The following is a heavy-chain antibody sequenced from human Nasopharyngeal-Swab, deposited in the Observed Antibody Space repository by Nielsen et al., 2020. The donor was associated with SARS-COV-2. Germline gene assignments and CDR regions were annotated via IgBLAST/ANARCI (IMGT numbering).Heavy chain of an antibody. D-gene: IGHD6-13*01. CDR3: AKVLGDSSWYSQYYYYYMDV. Sequence: GGSLRLSCAASGFTFSSYAMSWVRRAPGKGLEWVSSVTDAGSTTFYAKSVKGRFTISRDNSKNTLYLHLNSLRAEDTAVYYCAKVLGDSSWYSQYYYYYMDVWGEGATVTVSS. J-gene: IGHJ6*03. CDR2: VTDAGSTT. V-gene: IGHV3-23*01. CDR1: GFTFSSYA.